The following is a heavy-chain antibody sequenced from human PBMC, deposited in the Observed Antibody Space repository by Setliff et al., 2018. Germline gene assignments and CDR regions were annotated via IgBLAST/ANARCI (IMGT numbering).Heavy chain of an antibody. CDR3: ARGHYYDSSGYYFSRPDDY. CDR1: GGSFSGYY. Sequence: SETLSLTCAVYGGSFSGYYWGWIRQPPGKGLEWIGSIYHSGSTNYNPSLKSRVTISVDRSKNQFSLKLSSVTAADTAVYYCARGHYYDSSGYYFSRPDDYWGQGTLVTVSS. V-gene: IGHV4-34*01. CDR2: IYHSGST. D-gene: IGHD3-22*01. J-gene: IGHJ4*02.